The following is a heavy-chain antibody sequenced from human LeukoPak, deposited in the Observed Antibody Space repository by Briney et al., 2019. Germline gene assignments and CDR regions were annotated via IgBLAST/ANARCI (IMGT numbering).Heavy chain of an antibody. Sequence: PGGSLRLSCAASGFTFSSYEMNWVRQAPGKGLECVGRIKSKADGGTTDYAAPVKGRFTISRDDSKNMVYLQMNSLKTEDTAVYYCTRQQLVFDNWGQGTLVTVSS. J-gene: IGHJ4*02. CDR2: IKSKADGGTT. D-gene: IGHD6-13*01. CDR1: GFTFSSYE. V-gene: IGHV3-15*01. CDR3: TRQQLVFDN.